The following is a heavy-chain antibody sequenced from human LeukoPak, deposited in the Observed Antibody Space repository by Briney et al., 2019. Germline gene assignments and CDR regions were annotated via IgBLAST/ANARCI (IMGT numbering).Heavy chain of an antibody. CDR1: GFTFSSYE. Sequence: GGSLRLSCAASGFTFSSYEMNWVRQAPGKGLEWVSYISSSGSTIYYADSVKGPFTISRDNAKNSLYLQMNSLRAEDTAVYYCARSDTTNSGYDPWGQGTLVTVSS. V-gene: IGHV3-48*03. CDR3: ARSDTTNSGYDP. J-gene: IGHJ5*02. D-gene: IGHD5-12*01. CDR2: ISSSGSTI.